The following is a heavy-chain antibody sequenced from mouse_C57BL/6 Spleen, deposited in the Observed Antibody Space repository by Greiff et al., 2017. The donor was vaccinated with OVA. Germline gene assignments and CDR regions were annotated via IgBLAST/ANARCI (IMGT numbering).Heavy chain of an antibody. CDR1: GYTFTDYY. Sequence: VQLQQSGPELVKPGASVKISCKASGYTFTDYYMNWVKQSHGKSLEWIGDINPNNGGTSYNQKFKGKATLTVDKSSSTAYMELRSLTSEDSAVYYCASSNFYYFDYWGQGTTLTVSS. CDR2: INPNNGGT. CDR3: ASSNFYYFDY. J-gene: IGHJ2*01. V-gene: IGHV1-26*01. D-gene: IGHD2-5*01.